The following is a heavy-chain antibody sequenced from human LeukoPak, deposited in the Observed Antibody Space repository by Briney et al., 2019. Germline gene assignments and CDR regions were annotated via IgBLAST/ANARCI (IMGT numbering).Heavy chain of an antibody. CDR2: FDPEDGET. Sequence: ASVKVSCKVSGYTLTELSIHWVRQAPGKGLEWMGGFDPEDGETIYAQKFQGRVTMTEDTSTDTAYMELSSLRSEDTAVYYCATNKWNYAGGHYWGQGTLVTVSS. CDR1: GYTLTELS. V-gene: IGHV1-24*01. CDR3: ATNKWNYAGGHY. D-gene: IGHD1-7*01. J-gene: IGHJ4*02.